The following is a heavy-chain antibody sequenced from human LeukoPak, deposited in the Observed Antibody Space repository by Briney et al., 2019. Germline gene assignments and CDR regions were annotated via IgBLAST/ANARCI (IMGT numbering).Heavy chain of an antibody. CDR3: ARDIGYDSSGYLFDY. V-gene: IGHV1-2*06. CDR2: INPNSGDT. J-gene: IGHJ4*02. Sequence: EASVKVSCKASGYTFTVYYMYWVRQAPGQGLERMGRINPNSGDTDYAQNFQGRVTMTRDTSISTAYMELTNLRSDDTAVYYCARDIGYDSSGYLFDYWGQGTLVTVSS. D-gene: IGHD3-22*01. CDR1: GYTFTVYY.